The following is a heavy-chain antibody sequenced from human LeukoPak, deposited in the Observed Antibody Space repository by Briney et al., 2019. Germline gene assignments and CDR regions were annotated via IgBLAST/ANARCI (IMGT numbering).Heavy chain of an antibody. CDR1: GFAFSAYE. D-gene: IGHD3-22*01. Sequence: GGSLRLSCLASGFAFSAYEMNWVRQAPGKGLEWVSYIAGSDTTTYYADSVKGRFTIFRDNAKDSLYLQMNSLRAEDTALYYCTTLGYHLDSWGQGTLVTVSS. V-gene: IGHV3-48*03. CDR3: TTLGYHLDS. J-gene: IGHJ4*02. CDR2: IAGSDTTT.